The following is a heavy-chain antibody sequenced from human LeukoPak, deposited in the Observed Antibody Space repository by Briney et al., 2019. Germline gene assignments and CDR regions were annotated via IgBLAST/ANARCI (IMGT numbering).Heavy chain of an antibody. CDR1: GFTFSSYG. CDR3: ARAGNDILTGYFHYFDY. J-gene: IGHJ4*02. D-gene: IGHD3-9*01. V-gene: IGHV3-30*02. CDR2: IRYDGSNK. Sequence: GGSLRLSCAASGFTFSSYGMHWVRQAPGKGLEWVAFIRYDGSNKYYADSVKGRFTISRDNSKNTLYLQMNSLRAEDTAVYYCARAGNDILTGYFHYFDYWGQGTLVTVSS.